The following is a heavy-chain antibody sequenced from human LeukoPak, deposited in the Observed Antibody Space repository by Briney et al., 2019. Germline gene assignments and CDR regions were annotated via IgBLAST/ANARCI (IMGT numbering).Heavy chain of an antibody. Sequence: GGSLRLSCAASGFTFSSYGMHWVRQAPGKGLEWVAVISYDGSNKYYADSVKGRFTISRDNSKDTLYLQMNSLRAEDTAVYYRAKPSPYYYDSSGYSFDYWGHGTLVTVSS. D-gene: IGHD3-22*01. CDR2: ISYDGSNK. J-gene: IGHJ4*01. V-gene: IGHV3-30*18. CDR3: AKPSPYYYDSSGYSFDY. CDR1: GFTFSSYG.